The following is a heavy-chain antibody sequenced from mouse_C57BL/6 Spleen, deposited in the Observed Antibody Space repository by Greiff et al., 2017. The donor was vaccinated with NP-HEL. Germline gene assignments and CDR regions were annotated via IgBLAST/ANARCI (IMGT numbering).Heavy chain of an antibody. Sequence: EVKLVESGGGLVKPGGSLKLSCAASGFTFSDYGMHWVRQAPEKGLEWVAYISSGSSTIYYADTVKGRFTISRDNAKNTLFLQMTSLRSEDTAMYYCASLWEAAMDYWGQGTSVTVSS. CDR3: ASLWEAAMDY. D-gene: IGHD1-1*02. CDR2: ISSGSSTI. CDR1: GFTFSDYG. V-gene: IGHV5-17*01. J-gene: IGHJ4*01.